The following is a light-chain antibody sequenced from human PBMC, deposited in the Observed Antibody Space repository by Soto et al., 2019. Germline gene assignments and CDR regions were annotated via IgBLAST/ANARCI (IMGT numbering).Light chain of an antibody. CDR3: CSYAGSSTLV. CDR1: FSNVGGYNL. V-gene: IGLV2-23*01. Sequence: QSALTQPASLSGSPGQSITISCTGTFSNVGGYNLVSWYQQHPDKAPKLIIYEGSKRPSGVSDRLSGSKSGNTASLTISELQAEDEADYYCCSYAGSSTLVFGGGTKVTVL. J-gene: IGLJ2*01. CDR2: EGS.